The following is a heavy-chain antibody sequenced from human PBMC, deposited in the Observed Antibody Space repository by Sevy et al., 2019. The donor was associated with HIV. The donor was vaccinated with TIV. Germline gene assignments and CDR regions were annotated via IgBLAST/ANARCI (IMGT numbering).Heavy chain of an antibody. CDR1: GGSISNSDSY. Sequence: SETLSLTCTVSGGSISNSDSYWGWIRQPPGKGLGWSGSIYYSGSTYYNPSLKSRVTLSVDTSKNQFSLKVNSVTAADTALYYCARRRVEDYYGSGTPPLVNGPFDIWGQGTMVTVPS. V-gene: IGHV4-39*01. CDR2: IYYSGST. D-gene: IGHD3-10*01. J-gene: IGHJ3*02. CDR3: ARRRVEDYYGSGTPPLVNGPFDI.